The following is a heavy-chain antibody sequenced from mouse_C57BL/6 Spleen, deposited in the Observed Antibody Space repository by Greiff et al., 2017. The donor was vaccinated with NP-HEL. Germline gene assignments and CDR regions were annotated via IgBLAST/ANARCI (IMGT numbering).Heavy chain of an antibody. Sequence: VQLQQPGAELVMPGASVKLSCKASGYTFTSYWMHWVKQRPGQGLEWIGEIDPSDSYTNYNQKFKGKSTLTVDKSASTAYMQLSSLTSEDSAVYYCARSITTVVYYYAMDYWGQGTSVTVSS. V-gene: IGHV1-69*01. CDR2: IDPSDSYT. CDR1: GYTFTSYW. CDR3: ARSITTVVYYYAMDY. D-gene: IGHD1-1*01. J-gene: IGHJ4*01.